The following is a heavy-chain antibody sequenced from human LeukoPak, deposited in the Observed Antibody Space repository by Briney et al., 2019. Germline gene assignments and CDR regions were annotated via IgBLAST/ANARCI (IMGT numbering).Heavy chain of an antibody. J-gene: IGHJ4*02. CDR3: ARQNWNDVHFDY. CDR2: IYYSGST. D-gene: IGHD1-1*01. CDR1: GGSISSSSYY. V-gene: IGHV4-39*01. Sequence: SETLSLTCTVSGGSISSSSYYWGWIRQPPGKGLEWIGSIYYSGSTYYNPSLKSRVTVSVDTSKKQFSLKLSSVTAADTAVYYCARQNWNDVHFDYWGQGTLVTVSS.